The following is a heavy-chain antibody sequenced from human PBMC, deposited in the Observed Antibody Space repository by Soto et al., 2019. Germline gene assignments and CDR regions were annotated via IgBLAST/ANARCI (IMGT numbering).Heavy chain of an antibody. CDR2: IYSGGST. CDR3: ARGYYDSSGYYFDY. J-gene: IGHJ4*02. D-gene: IGHD3-22*01. CDR1: GFTVSSNY. Sequence: GGSLRLSCAASGFTVSSNYMSWVRQAPGKGLEWVSVIYSGGSTYYADSVKGRFTISRDNSKNTLYLQMNSLRAEDTAVYYCARGYYDSSGYYFDYWGQGTLVTVSS. V-gene: IGHV3-66*01.